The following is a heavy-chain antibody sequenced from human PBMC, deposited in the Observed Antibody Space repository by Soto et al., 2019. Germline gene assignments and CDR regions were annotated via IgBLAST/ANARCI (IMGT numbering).Heavy chain of an antibody. J-gene: IGHJ4*02. CDR1: GFTFSSYS. V-gene: IGHV3-21*01. Sequence: PGGSLRLSCAASGFTFSSYSMSWVRQAPGKGLEWVSSIRSSSGYIYYADSVKGRFTISRDNAKNSLYLQMNSLRAEDTAVYYCARAPKESGYELVGQSDYWGQGTLVTVYS. CDR3: ARAPKESGYELVGQSDY. CDR2: IRSSSGYI. D-gene: IGHD5-12*01.